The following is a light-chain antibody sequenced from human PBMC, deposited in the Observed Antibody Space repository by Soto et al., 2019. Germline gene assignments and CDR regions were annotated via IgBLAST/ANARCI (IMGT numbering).Light chain of an antibody. J-gene: IGKJ3*01. CDR3: QQYDNLVFT. V-gene: IGKV1-33*01. Sequence: DIQMTQSPSSLSASVGDRVTITCQASQDISNYLNWYQQKPGKAPKLLIYGASNLETEVPSRFSGSGSGTDFTFTISSLQPEDIATYYCQQYDNLVFTFGPGTKVDIK. CDR2: GAS. CDR1: QDISNY.